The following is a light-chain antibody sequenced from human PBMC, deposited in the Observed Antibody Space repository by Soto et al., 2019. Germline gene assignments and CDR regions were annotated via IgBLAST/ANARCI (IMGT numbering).Light chain of an antibody. CDR3: SLYTSRAAV. Sequence: QSVLTQPPSVSGSPGQSVTISCTGTSSDVGSYNRVSWYQQPPGTAPKLMIYEVSNRPSGVPDRFSGSKSGNTASLTISGLQAEDEADYYCSLYTSRAAVFGGGTKVTVL. CDR2: EVS. CDR1: SSDVGSYNR. V-gene: IGLV2-18*01. J-gene: IGLJ2*01.